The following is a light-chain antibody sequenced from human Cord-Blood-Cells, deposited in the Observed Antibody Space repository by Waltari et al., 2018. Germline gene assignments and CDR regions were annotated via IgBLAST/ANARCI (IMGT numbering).Light chain of an antibody. CDR3: QAWDSNTVV. V-gene: IGLV3-1*01. Sequence: SYELTQPPSVSVSPGQTASITCSGDKLGDKYACWYQQKPGQSPVLVIYQDSKRPSGIPVRFSASNPGNTATLTISGTQAMDEADYYCQAWDSNTVVFGGGTKLTVL. CDR1: KLGDKY. CDR2: QDS. J-gene: IGLJ2*01.